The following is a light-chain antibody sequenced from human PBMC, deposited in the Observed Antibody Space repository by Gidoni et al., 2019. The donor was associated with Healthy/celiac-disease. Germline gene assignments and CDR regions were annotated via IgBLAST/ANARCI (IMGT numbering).Light chain of an antibody. CDR2: DAS. Sequence: DIQMTQSPSSLSASVGDRVTITCQASQDISNYLNWYQQKPGKAPKLLIYDASNFETGVPSRFSGSGSGTDFTFTISSLQPEDIATYYCQQYDNLPPAIPFGQGTRLEIK. CDR3: QQYDNLPPAIP. V-gene: IGKV1-33*01. CDR1: QDISNY. J-gene: IGKJ5*01.